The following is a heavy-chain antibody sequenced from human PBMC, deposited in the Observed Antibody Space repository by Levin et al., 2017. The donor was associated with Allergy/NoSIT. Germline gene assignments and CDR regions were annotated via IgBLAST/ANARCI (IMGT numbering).Heavy chain of an antibody. CDR1: GFSFSNYW. J-gene: IGHJ4*02. CDR3: VRDRGGIAVAD. V-gene: IGHV3-74*01. Sequence: GESLKISCAASGFSFSNYWMHWVRQAPGKGLVWVSRINSDGRSTNYADSVKGRFTISRDNAKNTLYLQMNSLRAEDTAIYYCVRDRGGIAVADWGQGTLVTVSS. D-gene: IGHD6-19*01. CDR2: INSDGRST.